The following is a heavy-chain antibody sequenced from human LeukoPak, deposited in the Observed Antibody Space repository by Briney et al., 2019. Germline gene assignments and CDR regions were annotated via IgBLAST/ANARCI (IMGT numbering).Heavy chain of an antibody. D-gene: IGHD3-9*01. CDR1: GGSISSSSYY. J-gene: IGHJ5*02. CDR2: IYHSGST. Sequence: SETLSLACTVSGGSISSSSYYWGWIRQPPGKGLEWIGSIYHSGSTYYNPSLKSRVTIAVETSKNQFSLKLSSVTAADTAVYYCARLYYDILTGPGPSNWFDPWGQGTLVTVSS. CDR3: ARLYYDILTGPGPSNWFDP. V-gene: IGHV4-39*07.